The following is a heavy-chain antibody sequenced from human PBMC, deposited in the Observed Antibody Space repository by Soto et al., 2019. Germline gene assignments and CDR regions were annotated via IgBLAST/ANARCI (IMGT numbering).Heavy chain of an antibody. D-gene: IGHD6-19*01. J-gene: IGHJ4*02. CDR2: ISDSGGRT. Sequence: PGGSLRLSCAASGFTFNTYAMSWVHQAPGKGLEWVSAISDSGGRTYYADSVKGRFTISRDNSKNTLYLQINSLRAEDTAVYFCAKELVNSGWTYFDCWGQGTLVTVSS. CDR3: AKELVNSGWTYFDC. CDR1: GFTFNTYA. V-gene: IGHV3-23*01.